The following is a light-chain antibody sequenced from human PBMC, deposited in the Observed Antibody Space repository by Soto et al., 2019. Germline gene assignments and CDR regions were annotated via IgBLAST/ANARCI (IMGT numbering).Light chain of an antibody. V-gene: IGLV2-14*01. Sequence: QSALTQPASVSGSPGQSITISCTGTSSGIGDYNYVSWYQHHPGKAPKLIIYEVTKRPSRVSNRFSGSKSANSASLTISGLQAEDEADYYCSSYTSSDTGYVFGTGTKLTVL. J-gene: IGLJ1*01. CDR1: SSGIGDYNY. CDR2: EVT. CDR3: SSYTSSDTGYV.